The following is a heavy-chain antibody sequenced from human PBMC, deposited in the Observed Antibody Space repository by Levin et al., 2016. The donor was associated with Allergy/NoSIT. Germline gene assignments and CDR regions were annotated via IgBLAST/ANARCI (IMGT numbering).Heavy chain of an antibody. J-gene: IGHJ6*03. CDR3: ARTYGSGSYYSPFYYYYYMDV. Sequence: SVKVSCKASGGTFSSYAISWVRQAPGQGLEWMGGIIPILGIANYAQKFQGRVTITADKSTSTAYMELSSLRSEDTAVYYCARTYGSGSYYSPFYYYYYMDVWGKGTTVTVSS. CDR1: GGTFSSYA. D-gene: IGHD3-10*01. CDR2: IIPILGIA. V-gene: IGHV1-69*10.